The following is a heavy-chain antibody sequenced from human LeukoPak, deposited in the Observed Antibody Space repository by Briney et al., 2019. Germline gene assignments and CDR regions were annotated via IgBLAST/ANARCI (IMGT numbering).Heavy chain of an antibody. V-gene: IGHV3-23*01. Sequence: PPGGSLRLSCAASGFTFSSYSMNWVRQAPGKGLEWVSAISGSGGSTYYADSVKGRFTISRDNSKNTLYLQMNSLRAEDTAVYYCAKGCCTIAVAGTDYWGQGTLVTVSS. CDR2: ISGSGGST. J-gene: IGHJ4*02. CDR1: GFTFSSYS. D-gene: IGHD6-19*01. CDR3: AKGCCTIAVAGTDY.